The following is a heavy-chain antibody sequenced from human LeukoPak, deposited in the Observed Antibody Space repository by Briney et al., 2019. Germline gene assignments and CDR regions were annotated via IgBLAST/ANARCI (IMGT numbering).Heavy chain of an antibody. CDR1: GFTFSSYS. D-gene: IGHD5-18*01. V-gene: IGHV3-21*01. J-gene: IGHJ4*02. CDR2: ISSSSSYI. CDR3: ARGGGYSYGDSDY. Sequence: GGGLVKPGGSLRLSCAASGFTFSSYSMKWVRQAPGKGLEWVSSISSSSSYIYYADSVKGRFTISRDNAKNSLYLQMNSLRAKDTAVYYCARGGGYSYGDSDYWGQGTLVTVSS.